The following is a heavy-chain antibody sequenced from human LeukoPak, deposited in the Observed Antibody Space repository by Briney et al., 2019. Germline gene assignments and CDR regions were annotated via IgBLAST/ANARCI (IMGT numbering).Heavy chain of an antibody. CDR3: AKDGLYYDFWSGYESWFDP. CDR2: ISGSGGST. D-gene: IGHD3-3*01. Sequence: GGSLRLSCAASGFTFSSYAMSWVRQAPGKGLEWVSAISGSGGSTYYADSVKGRFTISRDNSKNTLYLQMNSLRAEDTAVYYCAKDGLYYDFWSGYESWFDPWGQGTLVTVPS. CDR1: GFTFSSYA. V-gene: IGHV3-23*01. J-gene: IGHJ5*02.